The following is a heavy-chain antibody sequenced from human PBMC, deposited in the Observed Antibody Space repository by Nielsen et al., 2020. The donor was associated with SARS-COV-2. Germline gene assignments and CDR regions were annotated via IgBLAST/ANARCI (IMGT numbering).Heavy chain of an antibody. CDR1: GFIFSSYG. V-gene: IGHV3-33*01. CDR3: ARDKFGIYYGMDV. J-gene: IGHJ6*02. D-gene: IGHD3-10*01. Sequence: GESLKISCAASGFIFSSYGMHWVRQAPGKGLEWVAVIWYDGSNKYYADSVKGRFTISRDNSKNTLYLQMNSLRAEDTAVYYCARDKFGIYYGMDVWGQGTTVTVSS. CDR2: IWYDGSNK.